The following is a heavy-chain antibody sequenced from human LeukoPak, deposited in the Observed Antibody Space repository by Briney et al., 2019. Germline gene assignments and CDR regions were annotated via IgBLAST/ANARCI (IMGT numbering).Heavy chain of an antibody. V-gene: IGHV4-59*01. J-gene: IGHJ6*02. CDR2: IYYSGST. CDR3: ARGVAAVAYYYYSMDV. D-gene: IGHD6-25*01. CDR1: GGSISSYY. Sequence: SETLSLTCTVSGGSISSYYWSWIRQPPGKGLEWIGYIYYSGSTNYNPSLKSRVTISVDTSKNQFSLRLSSVTAADTAVYYCARGVAAVAYYYYSMDVWGQGTTVTVSS.